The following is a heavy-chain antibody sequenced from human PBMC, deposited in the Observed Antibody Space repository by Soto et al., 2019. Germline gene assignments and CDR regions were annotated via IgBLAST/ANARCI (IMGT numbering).Heavy chain of an antibody. V-gene: IGHV3-48*01. D-gene: IGHD3-3*01. Sequence: GGSLRLSCAASGFTFSSYSMNWVRQAPGKGLEWVSYISSSSSTIYYADSVKGRFTISRDNAKNSLYLQMNSLRAEDTAVYYCARGLRFSPRKDYAEYFQHWGQGTLVTVSS. CDR1: GFTFSSYS. CDR3: ARGLRFSPRKDYAEYFQH. CDR2: ISSSSSTI. J-gene: IGHJ1*01.